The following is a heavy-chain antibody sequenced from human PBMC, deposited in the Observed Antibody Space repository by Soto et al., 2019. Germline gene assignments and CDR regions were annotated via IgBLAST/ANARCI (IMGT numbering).Heavy chain of an antibody. CDR2: ISAYNGNT. V-gene: IGHV1-18*01. CDR3: ARDKGDIEVVVAACGYFDY. CDR1: GYTFTSYG. D-gene: IGHD2-15*01. J-gene: IGHJ4*02. Sequence: QVQLVQSGAEVKKPGASVKVSCKASGYTFTSYGISWVRQAPGQGLEWMGWISAYNGNTNYAQKLQGRVTMTTDTSTSTAYMELRSLRSDYTAVYYCARDKGDIEVVVAACGYFDYWGQGTLVTFSS.